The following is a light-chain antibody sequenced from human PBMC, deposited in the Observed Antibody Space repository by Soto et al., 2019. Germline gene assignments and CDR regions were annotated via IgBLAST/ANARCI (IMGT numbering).Light chain of an antibody. Sequence: EIVLSQSPGTLSLSPGERATLSCRASQSVSSSYFAWYQQKPGQTPRLLIYGASSRATGIPDRFSGSGSGTDFTLTISRLEPEDFALYYCQPYGSSPFTFGPGTKVDIK. J-gene: IGKJ3*01. CDR2: GAS. CDR3: QPYGSSPFT. CDR1: QSVSSSY. V-gene: IGKV3-20*01.